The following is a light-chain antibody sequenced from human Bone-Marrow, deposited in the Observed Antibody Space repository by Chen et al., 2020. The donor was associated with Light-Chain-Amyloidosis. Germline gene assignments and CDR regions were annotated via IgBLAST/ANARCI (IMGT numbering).Light chain of an antibody. CDR2: NES. V-gene: IGKV1-33*01. CDR1: HDITNS. CDR3: QQYDKLPYT. J-gene: IGKJ2*01. Sequence: DIQMTQSPSSLSASVGDRITITCQASHDITNSLNWYQQRPGKAPTLLIYNESNLETGVPSRFNGSGSGTVFTFTISSLQPEDIATYYCQQYDKLPYTFGQGIKVEIK.